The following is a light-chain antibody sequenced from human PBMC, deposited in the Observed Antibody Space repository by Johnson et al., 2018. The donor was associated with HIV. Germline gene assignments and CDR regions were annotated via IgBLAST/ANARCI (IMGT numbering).Light chain of an antibody. CDR2: EHT. CDR3: GTWDGSLSAGAV. J-gene: IGLJ1*01. CDR1: SSNIGNNY. V-gene: IGLV1-51*02. Sequence: QSVLTQPPSVSAAPGQKVTISCSGSSSNIGNNYVSWYQHLPGTPPKLLIYEHTTRPSGIPDRFSGSKSRTSANLGITGLPTGDEGDYYCGTWDGSLSAGAVFGTGTTVTVL.